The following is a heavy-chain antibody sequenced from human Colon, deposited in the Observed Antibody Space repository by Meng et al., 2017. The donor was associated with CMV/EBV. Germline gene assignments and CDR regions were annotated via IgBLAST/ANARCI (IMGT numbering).Heavy chain of an antibody. V-gene: IGHV4-39*07. D-gene: IGHD2-15*01. CDR3: AREPLGYCSGGSCYQYYFDY. CDR1: GGSISSSSYY. Sequence: GSLRLSCTVSGGSISSSSYYWGWIRQPPGKGLEWIGSIYYSGSTYYNPSLKSRVTISVDTSKNQFSLKLSSVTAADTAVYYCAREPLGYCSGGSCYQYYFDYWGQGTLVTVSS. CDR2: IYYSGST. J-gene: IGHJ4*02.